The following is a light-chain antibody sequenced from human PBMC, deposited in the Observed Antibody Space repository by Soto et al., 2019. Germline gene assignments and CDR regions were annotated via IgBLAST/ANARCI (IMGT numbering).Light chain of an antibody. J-gene: IGKJ1*01. V-gene: IGKV1-5*01. CDR2: GAS. CDR3: QQYNSYDMWS. CDR1: QSISSW. Sequence: DIQMTQSPSTLSASAGDRVTITCRASQSISSWLAWYQQKPGKAPKLLIYGASSLESGVPSRFSGSGSGTEFTLTISSLQPDDFATYYCQQYNSYDMWSFGQGTKVELK.